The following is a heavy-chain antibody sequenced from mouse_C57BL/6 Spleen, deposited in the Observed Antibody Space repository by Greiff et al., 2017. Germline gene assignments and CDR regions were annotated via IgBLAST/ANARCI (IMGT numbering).Heavy chain of an antibody. J-gene: IGHJ2*01. D-gene: IGHD2-2*01. CDR1: GFNIKDDY. CDR2: IDPENGDT. CDR3: TKDYGYDEDY. V-gene: IGHV14-4*01. Sequence: EVKLVESGAELVRPGASVKLSCTASGFNIKDDYMHWVKQRPEQGLEWIGWIDPENGDTEYASKFQGKATITADTSSNTAYLQLSSLTSEDTAVYYCTKDYGYDEDYWGQGTTLTVSS.